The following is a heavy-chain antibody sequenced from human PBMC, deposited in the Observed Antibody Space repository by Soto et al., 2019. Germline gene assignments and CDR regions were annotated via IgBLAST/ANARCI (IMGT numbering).Heavy chain of an antibody. J-gene: IGHJ5*02. Sequence: EVQLVESGGGLVQPGGSLRLSCAASGFTFSSYWMHWVRQAPGKGLVWVSRINSDGSSTSYADSVKGRFTISRDNAKNTLYLQMVSLRAEDTAVYYCARARAIAAAGISWFDPGGQGTLVTVCS. V-gene: IGHV3-74*01. CDR2: INSDGSST. D-gene: IGHD6-13*01. CDR1: GFTFSSYW. CDR3: ARARAIAAAGISWFDP.